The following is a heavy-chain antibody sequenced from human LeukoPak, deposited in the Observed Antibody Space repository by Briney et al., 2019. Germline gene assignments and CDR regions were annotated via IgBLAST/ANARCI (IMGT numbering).Heavy chain of an antibody. V-gene: IGHV4-34*01. CDR2: ISHSGST. Sequence: SETLSLTCTVSGGSISDYHWRWIRQPPGEGLEWIGEISHSGSTNYNPSLKSRVTISVDTSKNQFSLKLSSVTAADTAVYYCARVEIEAGGYVVDYWGQGTLVTVSS. CDR3: ARVEIEAGGYVVDY. CDR1: GGSISDYH. J-gene: IGHJ4*02. D-gene: IGHD6-25*01.